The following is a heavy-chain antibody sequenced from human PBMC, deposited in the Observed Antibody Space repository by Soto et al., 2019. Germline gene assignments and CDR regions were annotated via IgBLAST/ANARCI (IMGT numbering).Heavy chain of an antibody. D-gene: IGHD1-1*01. J-gene: IGHJ5*02. CDR2: IYPGDSDT. CDR1: GCSFTSYW. Sequence: PGESLKISCKGSGCSFTSYWIGWVRQMPGKGLEWMGIIYPGDSDTRYSPSFQGQVTISADKSISTAYLQWSSLKASDTAMYYCARFSLQSHQLGWFDPWGQGTLVTVSS. V-gene: IGHV5-51*01. CDR3: ARFSLQSHQLGWFDP.